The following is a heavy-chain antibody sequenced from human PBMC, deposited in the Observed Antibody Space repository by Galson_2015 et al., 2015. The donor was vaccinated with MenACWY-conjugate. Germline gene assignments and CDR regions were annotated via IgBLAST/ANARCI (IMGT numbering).Heavy chain of an antibody. CDR1: GFTFSRYW. CDR2: INSDGSAA. D-gene: IGHD2-2*01. CDR3: ATYCSSPSCYANGAY. V-gene: IGHV3-74*01. J-gene: IGHJ4*02. Sequence: SLRLSCAASGFTFSRYWMHWVCQSPGKGLVWVSRINSDGSAADYADSVKGRFTISRDNAKNTLYLQMNSLSAEDTAVYYCATYCSSPSCYANGAYWGQGTLVTVSS.